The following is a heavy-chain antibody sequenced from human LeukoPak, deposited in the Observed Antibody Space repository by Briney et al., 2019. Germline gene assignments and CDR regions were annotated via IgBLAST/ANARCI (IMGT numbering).Heavy chain of an antibody. CDR1: GFTFRDYT. CDR2: FSGNGRTT. Sequence: GGPLRLSCAASGFTFRDYTIHWVRQPPGKSLEWVSLFSGNGRTTFYADSVKGRFTISRDNSKNSLYLQMNSLRSEDTALYYCAKEGGTMFFDSWGQGTLVTVSS. V-gene: IGHV3-43*01. J-gene: IGHJ5*01. D-gene: IGHD3-3*01. CDR3: AKEGGTMFFDS.